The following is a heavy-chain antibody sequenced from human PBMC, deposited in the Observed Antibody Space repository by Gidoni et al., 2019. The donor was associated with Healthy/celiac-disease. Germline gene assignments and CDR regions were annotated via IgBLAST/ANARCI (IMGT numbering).Heavy chain of an antibody. CDR3: ARHVQYQLLYYYYGMDV. Sequence: QLQLQESGPGLVKPSATLSLTCTVSGVSISSSSYYWGWIRQPPGKGLEWIGSIYYSGSTYYNPSLKSRVTISVDTSKNQFSLKLSSVTAADTAVYYCARHVQYQLLYYYYGMDVWGQGTTVTVSS. CDR2: IYYSGST. D-gene: IGHD2-2*01. J-gene: IGHJ6*02. CDR1: GVSISSSSYY. V-gene: IGHV4-39*01.